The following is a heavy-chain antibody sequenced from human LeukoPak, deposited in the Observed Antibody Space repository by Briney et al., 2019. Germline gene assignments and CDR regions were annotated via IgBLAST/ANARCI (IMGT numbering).Heavy chain of an antibody. D-gene: IGHD3-22*01. CDR1: GFTVSSNY. V-gene: IGHV3-66*01. CDR2: IYSGGST. CDR3: ARAVYDSSGSPYFDY. Sequence: GGSLRLSCAASGFTVSSNYMSWVRQAPGKGLEWVSLIYSGGSTYYADSVKGRFTISRDNSKNTLYLQMNSLRAEDTAVYYCARAVYDSSGSPYFDYWGQGTPVTVSS. J-gene: IGHJ4*02.